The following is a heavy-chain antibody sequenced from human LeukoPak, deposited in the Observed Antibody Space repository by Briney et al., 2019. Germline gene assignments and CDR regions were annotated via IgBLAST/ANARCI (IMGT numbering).Heavy chain of an antibody. CDR2: ISSSGSTI. Sequence: PGGSLRLSCAASGFTFSSYEMNWVRQAPGKGLEWVSYISSSGSTIYYADSVKGRFTISRDNAKNSLYLQMNSLRAEDTAVYYCARGHAGDYYDSSPRFDPWGQGTLVTVSS. CDR3: ARGHAGDYYDSSPRFDP. J-gene: IGHJ5*02. V-gene: IGHV3-48*03. CDR1: GFTFSSYE. D-gene: IGHD3-22*01.